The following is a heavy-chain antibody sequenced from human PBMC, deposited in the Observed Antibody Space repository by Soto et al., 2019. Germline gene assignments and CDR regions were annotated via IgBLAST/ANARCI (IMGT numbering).Heavy chain of an antibody. CDR1: GFTFSSYS. D-gene: IGHD6-6*01. V-gene: IGHV3-21*01. Sequence: GGSLRLSCAASGFTFSSYSMNWVRQAPGKGLEWVSSISSSSSYLYYADSVKGRFTISRDNAKNSLYLQMNSLRAEDTAVYYCARDRSIAARHDAFDIWGQGTMVTVSS. CDR3: ARDRSIAARHDAFDI. CDR2: ISSSSSYL. J-gene: IGHJ3*02.